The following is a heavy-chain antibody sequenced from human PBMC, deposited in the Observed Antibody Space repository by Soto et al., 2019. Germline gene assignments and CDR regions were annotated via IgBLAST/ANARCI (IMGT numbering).Heavy chain of an antibody. D-gene: IGHD4-17*01. J-gene: IGHJ2*01. V-gene: IGHV1-69*12. CDR2: IIPIFGTA. CDR1: GGTFSSYA. Sequence: QVQLVQSGAEVKKPGSSVKVSCKASGGTFSSYAISWVRQAPGQGLEWMGGIIPIFGTANYAQRFQGRVTITADESTSTAYMELSSLRSEDTAVYYCATTPATVVTFWYFDLWGRGTLVTVSS. CDR3: ATTPATVVTFWYFDL.